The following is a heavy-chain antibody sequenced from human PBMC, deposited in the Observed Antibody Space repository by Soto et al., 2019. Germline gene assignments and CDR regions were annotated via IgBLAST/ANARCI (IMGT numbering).Heavy chain of an antibody. J-gene: IGHJ3*02. D-gene: IGHD2-8*01. CDR3: ARLRIFYAFDI. Sequence: SETLSLTCTVSGGSISSYYWSWIRQPPGKGLEWIGYIYYSGSTNYNPSLKSRVTISVDTSKNQFSLKLSSVTAADTAVYYCARLRIFYAFDIWGQGTMVTVSS. V-gene: IGHV4-59*08. CDR2: IYYSGST. CDR1: GGSISSYY.